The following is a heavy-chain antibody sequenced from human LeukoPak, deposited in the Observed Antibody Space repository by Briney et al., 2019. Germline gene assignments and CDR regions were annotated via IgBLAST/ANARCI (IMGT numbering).Heavy chain of an antibody. D-gene: IGHD3-9*01. J-gene: IGHJ6*03. V-gene: IGHV3-21*01. CDR3: ARDRDILTGYYYYYYYMDV. Sequence: GGSLRLSCAASGFNFSSYSMNWVRQATGKGLEWVSSISSSSSYIYYADSVKGRFTISRDNAKNSLYLQMNSLRAEDTAVYYCARDRDILTGYYYYYYYMDVWGKGTTVTISS. CDR1: GFNFSSYS. CDR2: ISSSSSYI.